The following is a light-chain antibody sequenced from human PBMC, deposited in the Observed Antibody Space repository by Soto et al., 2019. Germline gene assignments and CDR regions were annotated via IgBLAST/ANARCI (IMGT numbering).Light chain of an antibody. CDR3: SSFAGSNNFPYV. CDR1: RSDVGAYDY. Sequence: QSALTQPPSASGSPGQSVTISCTGTRSDVGAYDYVSWYQQHPGKAPKLMIYEINKRPSGVPDRFSGAKSGNTASLPVSGLQAEDEADYYCSSFAGSNNFPYVFGTGTTLPVL. V-gene: IGLV2-8*01. J-gene: IGLJ1*01. CDR2: EIN.